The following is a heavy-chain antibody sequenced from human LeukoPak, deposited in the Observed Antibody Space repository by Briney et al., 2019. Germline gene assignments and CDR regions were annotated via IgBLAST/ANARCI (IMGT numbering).Heavy chain of an antibody. CDR1: GGTFSSYA. V-gene: IGHV1-69*06. CDR2: ITPIFGTV. Sequence: SVKVSCKASGGTFSSYAISWVRQAPGQGLEWMGGITPIFGTVNYAQKFQGRVTITADKSTSTAYMELSSLRSEDTAVYYCARSLFRFLEWSYRSYYYYYMDVWGKGTTVTVSS. D-gene: IGHD3-3*01. J-gene: IGHJ6*03. CDR3: ARSLFRFLEWSYRSYYYYYMDV.